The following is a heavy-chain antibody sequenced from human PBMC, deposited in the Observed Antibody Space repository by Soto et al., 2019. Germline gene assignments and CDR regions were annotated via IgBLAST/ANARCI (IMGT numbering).Heavy chain of an antibody. Sequence: PSETLSLTCTVSGGSISSYYWSWIRQPPGKGLEWIGYIYYSGSTKYNPSLKSRVTISVDTSKNHFSVKLSSVTAADTAVYYCASGSYYYYMDVWGKGTTVTVSS. J-gene: IGHJ6*03. D-gene: IGHD1-1*01. CDR2: IYYSGST. CDR3: ASGSYYYYMDV. CDR1: GGSISSYY. V-gene: IGHV4-59*01.